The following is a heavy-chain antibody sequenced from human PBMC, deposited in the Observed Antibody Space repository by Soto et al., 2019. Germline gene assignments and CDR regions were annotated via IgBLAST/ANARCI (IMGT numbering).Heavy chain of an antibody. D-gene: IGHD2-2*02. CDR3: AMEYCSSTSCYRDY. CDR2: IIPILGIA. Sequence: QVQLVQSGAEVKKPGSSVKVSCKASGGTFSSYTISWVRQAPGQGLEWMGRIIPILGIANYAQKFQGRVSISAEKSXSTADMELSSLRSEDTAVYYCAMEYCSSTSCYRDYWGQGTLVTVSS. J-gene: IGHJ4*02. V-gene: IGHV1-69*02. CDR1: GGTFSSYT.